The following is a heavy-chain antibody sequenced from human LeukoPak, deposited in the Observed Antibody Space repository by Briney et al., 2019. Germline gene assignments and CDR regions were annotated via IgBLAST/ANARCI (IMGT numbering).Heavy chain of an antibody. Sequence: PGGSLRLSCAASGFSFDDYAMHWVRQAPGKGLEWVAVIWYDGSNKYYADSVKGRFTISRDNSKYTLYLQMNSLRAEDTAVYYCARGERFDYWGQGILVTVSS. CDR3: ARGERFDY. D-gene: IGHD1-1*01. CDR1: GFSFDDYA. J-gene: IGHJ4*02. CDR2: IWYDGSNK. V-gene: IGHV3-33*08.